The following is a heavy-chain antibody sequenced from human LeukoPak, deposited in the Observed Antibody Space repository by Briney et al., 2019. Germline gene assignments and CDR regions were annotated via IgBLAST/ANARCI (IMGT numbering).Heavy chain of an antibody. D-gene: IGHD3-10*01. Sequence: GGSLRLSCAASGFTFRNYFMSWVRQTPGKGLEWAANINQDGSGKYYVDPVEGRFTISRDNARNLLFLQMNSLRPEDTAVYYCAITLVRGVLNHPGYWGRGTLVTVSS. CDR2: INQDGSGK. V-gene: IGHV3-7*02. CDR1: GFTFRNYF. J-gene: IGHJ4*02. CDR3: AITLVRGVLNHPGY.